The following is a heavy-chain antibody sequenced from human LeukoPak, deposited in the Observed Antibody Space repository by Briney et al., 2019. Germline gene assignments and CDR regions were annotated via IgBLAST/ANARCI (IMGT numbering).Heavy chain of an antibody. Sequence: SVKVSCKASGGTFSSYTISWVRQAPGQGLEWMGRIIPILGIANYAQKFQGRVTITADKSTSTAYMELSSLRSEDTAVYCCARSGKSGYLSFDYWGQGTLVTVSS. CDR3: ARSGKSGYLSFDY. CDR2: IIPILGIA. J-gene: IGHJ4*02. CDR1: GGTFSSYT. V-gene: IGHV1-69*02. D-gene: IGHD3-22*01.